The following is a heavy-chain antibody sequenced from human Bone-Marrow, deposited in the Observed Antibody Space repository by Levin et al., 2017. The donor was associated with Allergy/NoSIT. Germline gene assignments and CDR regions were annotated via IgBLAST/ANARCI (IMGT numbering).Heavy chain of an antibody. Sequence: GGSLRLSCTASGFTFNIYDMSWVRQAPRRGLEWVSSLSGRSDYTYYADSVKGRFTISRDNSKNSLYLQMKNLRADDTAFYYGVRSQGRNGWSYYYYGMDVWGRGTTVTVSS. V-gene: IGHV3-21*04. CDR2: LSGRSDYT. CDR1: GFTFNIYD. D-gene: IGHD2-2*03. J-gene: IGHJ6*02. CDR3: VRSQGRNGWSYYYYGMDV.